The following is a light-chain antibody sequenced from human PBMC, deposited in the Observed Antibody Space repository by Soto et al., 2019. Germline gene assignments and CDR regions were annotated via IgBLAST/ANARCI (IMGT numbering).Light chain of an antibody. CDR2: AAS. CDR3: QQYYTYPRA. CDR1: QTISSW. V-gene: IGKV1-5*01. Sequence: EIQMTQSPSTLSGSVGDRVTITCRASQTISSWLAWYQQKPGKAPKLMIYAASTLRSGVPSRFSGSGSGTDFTLTISCLQSEDVATYYCQQYYTYPRAFGQGTKVDIK. J-gene: IGKJ1*01.